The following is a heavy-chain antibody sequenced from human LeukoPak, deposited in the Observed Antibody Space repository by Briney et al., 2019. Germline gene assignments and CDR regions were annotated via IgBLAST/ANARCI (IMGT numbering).Heavy chain of an antibody. CDR2: IYYSGST. CDR1: GGSISSYY. V-gene: IGHV4-59*08. D-gene: IGHD3-22*01. J-gene: IGHJ3*02. Sequence: SETLSLTRTVSGGSISSYYWSWIRQPPGKGLEWIGYIYYSGSTNYNPSLKGRVTIAVDTSKNQFSLKLSSVTAADTAVYYCARNYYDSSGYYYLGSNAFDIWGQGTMVTVSS. CDR3: ARNYYDSSGYYYLGSNAFDI.